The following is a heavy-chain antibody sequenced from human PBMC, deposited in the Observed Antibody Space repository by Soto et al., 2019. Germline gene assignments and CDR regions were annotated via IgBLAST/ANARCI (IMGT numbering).Heavy chain of an antibody. CDR1: GYSFTNYW. J-gene: IGHJ5*02. D-gene: IGHD3-22*01. Sequence: GESLKISCKGSGYSFTNYWIGWVRQMPGKGLEWMGIIYPGDSDTRYSPSFQGQVTISADKSISTAYLQWSSLKASDTAMYYCACVYDSSGYYLRSWGQGTLVTVSS. V-gene: IGHV5-51*01. CDR2: IYPGDSDT. CDR3: ACVYDSSGYYLRS.